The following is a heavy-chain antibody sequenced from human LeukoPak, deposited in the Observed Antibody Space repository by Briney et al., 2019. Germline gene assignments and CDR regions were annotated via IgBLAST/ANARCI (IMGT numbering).Heavy chain of an antibody. J-gene: IGHJ4*02. CDR3: ASAGDNYGNSGSLN. CDR2: INQDGSEK. D-gene: IGHD2/OR15-2a*01. V-gene: IGHV3-7*01. Sequence: PGGSLRLSCAASGFTFSTYWMSWVRQAPGKGLEGVANINQDGSEKYYVDSVKGRFTISRDTAKDYLYLQMNSLRAEDTAVYYCASAGDNYGNSGSLNWGQGTLVTVSS. CDR1: GFTFSTYW.